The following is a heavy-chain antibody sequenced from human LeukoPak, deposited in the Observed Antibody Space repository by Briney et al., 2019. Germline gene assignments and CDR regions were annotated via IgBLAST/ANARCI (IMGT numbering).Heavy chain of an antibody. V-gene: IGHV4-30-2*01. CDR2: IQHTGGT. CDR1: GGSISSDGYY. Sequence: KPSQTLSLTCTVSGGSISSDGYYWSWIRQPPGKGPEWIGHIQHTGGTHYNSSLKSRVTISVDTSKNQFSLKLSSVTAADTAVYYCARDLADRDTAMELFDYWGQGTLVTVSS. J-gene: IGHJ4*02. D-gene: IGHD5-18*01. CDR3: ARDLADRDTAMELFDY.